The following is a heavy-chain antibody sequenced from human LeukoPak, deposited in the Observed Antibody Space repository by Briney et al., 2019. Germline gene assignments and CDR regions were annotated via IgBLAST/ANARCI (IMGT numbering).Heavy chain of an antibody. V-gene: IGHV3-21*01. D-gene: IGHD3-22*01. J-gene: IGHJ4*02. CDR2: ISSSSSYI. Sequence: GGSLRLSCAASGFTFSSYGMNWVRQAPGKGLEWVSSISSSSSYIYYADSVKGRFTISRDNAKNSLYLQMNSLRAEDTAVYYCARVGPYDNSGYYYGGFDYWGQGTLVTVSS. CDR1: GFTFSSYG. CDR3: ARVGPYDNSGYYYGGFDY.